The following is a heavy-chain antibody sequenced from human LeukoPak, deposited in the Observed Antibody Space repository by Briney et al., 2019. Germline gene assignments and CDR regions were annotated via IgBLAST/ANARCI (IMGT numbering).Heavy chain of an antibody. CDR3: ARANCGGDCYSPREKDRYYYYYMDV. CDR1: GGTFSSYA. Sequence: SVKVSCKASGGTFSSYAISWVRQAPGQGLEWMGGIIPIFGTANYAQKFQGRVTITTDESTSTAYMELSSLRSEDTAVYYCARANCGGDCYSPREKDRYYYYYMDVWGKGTTVTVSS. V-gene: IGHV1-69*05. D-gene: IGHD2-21*02. J-gene: IGHJ6*03. CDR2: IIPIFGTA.